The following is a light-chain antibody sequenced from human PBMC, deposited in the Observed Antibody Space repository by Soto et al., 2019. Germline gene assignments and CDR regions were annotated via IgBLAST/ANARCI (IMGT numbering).Light chain of an antibody. CDR2: DAS. J-gene: IGKJ1*01. CDR3: QQIHSTWWT. V-gene: IGKV1-39*01. CDR1: QSSSNY. Sequence: DIQMTQSPSSLSASVGDRVTITCRASQSSSNYLNWYQQKPGKAPKLLIYDASSLQSGVPSMFSGSGSGTDFTLTISSLQPEDFATYYCQQIHSTWWTFGQGTKVEIK.